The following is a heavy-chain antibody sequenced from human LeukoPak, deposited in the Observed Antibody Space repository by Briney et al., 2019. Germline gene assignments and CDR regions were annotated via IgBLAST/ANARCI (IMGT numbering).Heavy chain of an antibody. CDR2: INSDGSST. J-gene: IGHJ3*02. D-gene: IGHD6-19*01. CDR3: AGPDSSGWYHPTDAFDI. CDR1: GFTFSSYW. Sequence: GGSLRLSCAASGFTFSSYWMHWVRQAPGKGLVWVSRINSDGSSTSYADSVKGRFTISRDNAKNTLYLQMNSLRAEDTAVYYCAGPDSSGWYHPTDAFDIWGQGTMVTVSS. V-gene: IGHV3-74*01.